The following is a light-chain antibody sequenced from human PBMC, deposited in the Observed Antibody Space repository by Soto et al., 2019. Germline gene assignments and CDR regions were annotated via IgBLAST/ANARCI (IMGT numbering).Light chain of an antibody. CDR3: QQRSNSPPWT. CDR1: QSVRTY. J-gene: IGKJ3*01. Sequence: EIVLTQSPATVSVSPGESATLACRASQSVRTYLAWYQQKPGQAPRLLIFDASNRATGIPSRFSGSGSGTYFNRTITSLEPEDFAVYYCQQRSNSPPWTFGHGNRVDL. V-gene: IGKV3-11*01. CDR2: DAS.